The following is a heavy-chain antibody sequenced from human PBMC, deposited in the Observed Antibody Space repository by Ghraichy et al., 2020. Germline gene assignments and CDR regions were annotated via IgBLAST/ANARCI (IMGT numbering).Heavy chain of an antibody. D-gene: IGHD5-18*01. CDR1: GGSISNYY. V-gene: IGHV4-59*01. CDR2: VHGSGST. Sequence: SETLSLTCTVSGGSISNYYCNWLRQPPGKGLEWIGYVHGSGSTKYHPSLESRVTVSSDTAKNEFSLSLTSMTPADTAVYYCASGTGWLQTYWGQGTLVTVSS. CDR3: ASGTGWLQTY. J-gene: IGHJ4*02.